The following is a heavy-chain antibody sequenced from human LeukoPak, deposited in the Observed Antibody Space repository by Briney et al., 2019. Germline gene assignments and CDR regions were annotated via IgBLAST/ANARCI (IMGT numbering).Heavy chain of an antibody. V-gene: IGHV4-39*07. CDR1: GGSISSSSYY. Sequence: SETLSLTCTVSGGSISSSSYYWGWIRQPPGKGLEWIGSIYYSGSTYYNPSLKSRVTISVDTSKNQFSLKLSSVTAADTAVYYCARDRAVAGNWGMVYWGQGTLVTVSS. CDR2: IYYSGST. J-gene: IGHJ4*02. D-gene: IGHD6-19*01. CDR3: ARDRAVAGNWGMVY.